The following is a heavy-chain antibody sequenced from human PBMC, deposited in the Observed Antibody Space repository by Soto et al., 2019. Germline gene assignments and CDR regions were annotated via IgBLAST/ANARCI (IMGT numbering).Heavy chain of an antibody. Sequence: PSETLSLTCTVSGGSISSSSYYWGWIRQPPGKGLEWIGSIYYTGSTYYNPSLKSRVTISVDTSKNQFSLKLSSVTAADTAVYYRARQDSRGGVAPLWGQGTLVTVSS. V-gene: IGHV4-39*01. CDR1: GGSISSSSYY. J-gene: IGHJ4*02. CDR2: IYYTGST. CDR3: ARQDSRGGVAPL. D-gene: IGHD3-22*01.